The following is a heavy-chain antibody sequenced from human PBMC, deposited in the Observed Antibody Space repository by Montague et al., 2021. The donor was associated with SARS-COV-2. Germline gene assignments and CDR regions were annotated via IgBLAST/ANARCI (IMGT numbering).Heavy chain of an antibody. Sequence: SETLSLTCTVSGGSISNYHWNWIRQPPGKGLEWIAYIYYSGSTNYNPSLQNRVTISVDASRNQFSLRLTSVTAADTAVYYCARQLRVRRTWQVGDYNHYGMDVWGQGATVSVSS. V-gene: IGHV4-59*08. J-gene: IGHJ6*02. CDR3: ARQLRVRRTWQVGDYNHYGMDV. CDR1: GGSISNYH. D-gene: IGHD3-10*01. CDR2: IYYSGST.